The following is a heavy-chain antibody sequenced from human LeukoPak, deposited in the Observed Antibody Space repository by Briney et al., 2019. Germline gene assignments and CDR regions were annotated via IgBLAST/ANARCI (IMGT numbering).Heavy chain of an antibody. CDR1: GFTFSNYA. J-gene: IGHJ6*03. V-gene: IGHV3-64*01. CDR3: ARGEGYDSSGYYYTAYSYYYMDV. D-gene: IGHD3-22*01. Sequence: GGSLRLSCAASGFTFSNYALHWVRQAPGKGLEYVSAISNDGGSTYYANSVKGRFTIYRDNSKNTLYLQMGSLGAEDMAVYYCARGEGYDSSGYYYTAYSYYYMDVWGKGATVTVSS. CDR2: ISNDGGST.